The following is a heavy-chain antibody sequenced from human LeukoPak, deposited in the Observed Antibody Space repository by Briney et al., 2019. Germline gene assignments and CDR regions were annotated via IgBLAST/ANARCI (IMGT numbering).Heavy chain of an antibody. D-gene: IGHD3-10*01. CDR2: ISYDESNK. CDR1: GFTFSSYA. V-gene: IGHV3-30*04. J-gene: IGHJ4*02. Sequence: PGGSLRLSCAASGFTFSSYAMHWVRQAPGKGLEWVAVISYDESNKWYADSVKGRFTISRDNSKNTVYLQMNSLRAEDTAVYYCAKEGYYGSGSFPDYWGQGTLVTVSS. CDR3: AKEGYYGSGSFPDY.